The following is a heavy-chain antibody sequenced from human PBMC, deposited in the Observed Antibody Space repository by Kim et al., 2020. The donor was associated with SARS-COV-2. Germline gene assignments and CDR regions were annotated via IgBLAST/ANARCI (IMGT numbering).Heavy chain of an antibody. CDR3: ARLYCTNRVCHQPNFDN. Sequence: VKSRFTMSRDDSKITVYLQMTSLRAEETAIYYCARLYCTNRVCHQPNFDNWGQGTLVTVSS. J-gene: IGHJ4*02. D-gene: IGHD2-8*01. V-gene: IGHV3-30*07.